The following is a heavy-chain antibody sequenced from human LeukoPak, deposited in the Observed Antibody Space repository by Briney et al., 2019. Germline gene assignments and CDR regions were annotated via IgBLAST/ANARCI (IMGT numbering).Heavy chain of an antibody. CDR1: GGTSSSYA. D-gene: IGHD1-20*01. Sequence: TVKVSCKASGGTSSSYAISWVRQAPGQGLEWMGRIIPIFGTANYAQKFHGRVTITTAESTSTAYMELSSLRSEDTAVYYCAGDSNPYNWNGAWAFDIWGQGTMVTVSS. V-gene: IGHV1-69*05. J-gene: IGHJ3*02. CDR3: AGDSNPYNWNGAWAFDI. CDR2: IIPIFGTA.